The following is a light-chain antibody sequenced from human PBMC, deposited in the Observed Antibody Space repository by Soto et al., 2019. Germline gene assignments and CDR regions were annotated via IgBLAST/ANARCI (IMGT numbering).Light chain of an antibody. J-gene: IGKJ2*01. V-gene: IGKV3-20*01. CDR2: GAS. CDR1: QSVSSSF. CDR3: QHYGTSPIYT. Sequence: EIVLTQSPGTLSLSPGERATLSCRASQSVSSSFLAWYQQKPGHAPRLLIYGASSRATGIPHRFSGSGSGTDFTLTISRLEPEDFALYYCQHYGTSPIYTFGQGTKLEIK.